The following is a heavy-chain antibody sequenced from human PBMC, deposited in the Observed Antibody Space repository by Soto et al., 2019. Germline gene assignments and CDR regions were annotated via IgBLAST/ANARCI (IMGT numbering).Heavy chain of an antibody. J-gene: IGHJ4*02. CDR1: GFTFRNYG. V-gene: IGHV3-33*01. CDR2: TWNDGSKK. CDR3: ARDMGYSSGHGFDY. Sequence: PGVSLGLSYAACGFTFRNYGVQWVRQSPGKGLDWVALTWNDGSKKYYADSVKGRFTISRDNSKNTLYLQMDGLRAEDTAVYYCARDMGYSSGHGFDYWGQGTLVSVSS. D-gene: IGHD6-19*01.